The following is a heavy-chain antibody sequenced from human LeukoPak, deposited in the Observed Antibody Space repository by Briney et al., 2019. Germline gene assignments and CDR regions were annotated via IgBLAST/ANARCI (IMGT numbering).Heavy chain of an antibody. CDR2: IYHSGST. CDR1: GYSISSGYY. V-gene: IGHV4-38-2*02. CDR3: ARELIAVAGTGYFDY. D-gene: IGHD6-19*01. J-gene: IGHJ4*02. Sequence: TSETLSLTCAVSGYSISSGYYWGWIRQPPGKGLEWIGSIYHSGSTYYNPSLKSRVTISVYTSKNQFSLKLSSVTAADTAVYYCARELIAVAGTGYFDYWGQGTLVTVSS.